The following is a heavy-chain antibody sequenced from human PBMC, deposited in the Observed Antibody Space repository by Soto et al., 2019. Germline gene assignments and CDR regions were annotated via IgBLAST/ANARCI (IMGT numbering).Heavy chain of an antibody. Sequence: QVQLVESGGGVVQPGRSLRLSCAASGFTSSSYAMHWVRQAPGKGLEWVAVISYDGSNKYYADSVKGRFTISRDNSKNTLYLPMNSLRAEDTAVYYCARDPDGDYVFIWFDPWGQGTLVTVSS. V-gene: IGHV3-30*04. CDR3: ARDPDGDYVFIWFDP. CDR1: GFTSSSYA. D-gene: IGHD4-17*01. CDR2: ISYDGSNK. J-gene: IGHJ5*02.